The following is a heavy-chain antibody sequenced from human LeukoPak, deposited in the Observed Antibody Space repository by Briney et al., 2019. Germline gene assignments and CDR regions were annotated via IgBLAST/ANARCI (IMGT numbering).Heavy chain of an antibody. J-gene: IGHJ4*02. CDR2: INKDGTEK. CDR3: ARDKVTY. Sequence: GSLRLSCAASGFTFSNYWMSWVRQVPGKGLEWVAHINKDGTEKYFVDSVTGRFIISRDNAKSSLYLQMNSLKVEDTAVYYCARDKVTYWGPGTLVTVSS. V-gene: IGHV3-7*01. CDR1: GFTFSNYW.